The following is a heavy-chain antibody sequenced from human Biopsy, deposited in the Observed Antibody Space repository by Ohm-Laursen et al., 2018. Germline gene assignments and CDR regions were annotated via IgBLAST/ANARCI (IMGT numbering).Heavy chain of an antibody. Sequence: SETLSLTCIASGDSVSSGSFYWTWIRQPPGQGLEYIGYIYDRGSTANYNPSLESRVTMSVDMPKNQFSLKLSSVTAADTAIYYCARGMRSSGWPYFDSWGQGTLVTVSS. J-gene: IGHJ4*02. CDR2: IYDRGSTA. CDR3: ARGMRSSGWPYFDS. V-gene: IGHV4-61*01. CDR1: GDSVSSGSFY. D-gene: IGHD6-19*01.